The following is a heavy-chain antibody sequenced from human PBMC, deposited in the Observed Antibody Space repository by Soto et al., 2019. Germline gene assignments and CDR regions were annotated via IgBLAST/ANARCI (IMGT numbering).Heavy chain of an antibody. CDR3: ARDSAVWHQLVYYYHDYLDV. D-gene: IGHD6-13*01. J-gene: IGHJ6*03. CDR1: GFTFSDYY. V-gene: IGHV3-11*01. CDR2: ISSSGSTI. Sequence: GGSLRLACAASGFTFSDYYMSWIRQAPGKGLEWVSYISSSGSTIYYADSVKGRFTISRDNAKNSLYLQMNSLRAEDTAVYYCARDSAVWHQLVYYYHDYLDVRGQGTTDTVSS.